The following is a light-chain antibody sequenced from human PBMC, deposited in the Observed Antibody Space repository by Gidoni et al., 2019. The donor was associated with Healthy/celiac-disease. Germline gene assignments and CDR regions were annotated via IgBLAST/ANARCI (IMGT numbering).Light chain of an antibody. CDR2: KAS. CDR3: QQYNSQWT. Sequence: DIQMTQSPSTLSASVGDRATITCRASQSISSWLAWYQQKPGKAPKLLIYKASSLESGVPSRFSGSGSGTEFTLTISSLQPDDFATYYCQQYNSQWTFGQGTKVEIK. J-gene: IGKJ1*01. CDR1: QSISSW. V-gene: IGKV1-5*03.